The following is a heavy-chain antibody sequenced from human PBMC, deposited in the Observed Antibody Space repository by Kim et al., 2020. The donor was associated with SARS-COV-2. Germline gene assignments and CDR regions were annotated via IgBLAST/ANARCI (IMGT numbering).Heavy chain of an antibody. CDR2: ITSDGSNK. V-gene: IGHV3-30*04. CDR1: GFTFISHA. D-gene: IGHD3-22*01. Sequence: GGSLRLSCAASGFTFISHAMHWVRQAPGKGLEWVAIITSDGSNKHYADSVKGRFTIPRENSRDTVFLLMNSLKREGTAVYYCARVWTEYDRSVYDHWGQGTLVTVSS. CDR3: ARVWTEYDRSVYDH. J-gene: IGHJ4*02.